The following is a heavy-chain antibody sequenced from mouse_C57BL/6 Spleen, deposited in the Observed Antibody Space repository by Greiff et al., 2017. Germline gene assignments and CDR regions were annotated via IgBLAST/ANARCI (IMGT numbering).Heavy chain of an antibody. Sequence: EVKLVESGAELVKPGASVKLSCTASGFNIKDYYMHWVKQRTEQGLEWIGRIDPEDGETKYAPKFQGKATITADTSSNTAYLQLSSLTSEDTAVYYCASPIYYDYGGGFAYWGQGTLVTVSA. J-gene: IGHJ3*01. CDR1: GFNIKDYY. V-gene: IGHV14-2*01. CDR2: IDPEDGET. D-gene: IGHD2-4*01. CDR3: ASPIYYDYGGGFAY.